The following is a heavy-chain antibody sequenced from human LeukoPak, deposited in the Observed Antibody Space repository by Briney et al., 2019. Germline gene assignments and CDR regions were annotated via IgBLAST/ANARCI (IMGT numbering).Heavy chain of an antibody. V-gene: IGHV3-7*03. Sequence: GGSLRLSCAASGFTFSSYWMSWVRQAPGKGLEWVANIKQDGSEKYYVDSVKGRFTISRDNSKNTLYLQMNSLKAEDTAVYYCASLVEGGYWGQGTLVTVSS. CDR1: GFTFSSYW. J-gene: IGHJ4*02. D-gene: IGHD2-15*01. CDR3: ASLVEGGY. CDR2: IKQDGSEK.